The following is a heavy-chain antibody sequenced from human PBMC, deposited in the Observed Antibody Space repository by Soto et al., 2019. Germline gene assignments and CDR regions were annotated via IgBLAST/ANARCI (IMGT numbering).Heavy chain of an antibody. Sequence: EVQLVESGGGLVQPGGSLRLSCAASGFTFSSNYMNWVRQAPGKGLEWVSIIYSGGSTNYADSVKGRFTISRHNSKNTLYLQMNSLRAEDTAVYYCARAIIFDYWGQGTLVTVSS. J-gene: IGHJ4*02. D-gene: IGHD5-12*01. CDR1: GFTFSSNY. CDR3: ARAIIFDY. V-gene: IGHV3-53*04. CDR2: IYSGGST.